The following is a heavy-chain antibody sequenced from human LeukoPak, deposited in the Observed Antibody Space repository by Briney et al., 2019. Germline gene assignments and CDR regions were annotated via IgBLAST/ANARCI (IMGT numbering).Heavy chain of an antibody. Sequence: LTGGSLRLSCAASGFTFSSYAMSWVRQAPGKGLEWVSAISGSGGSTYYADSVKGRFTISRDNSKNTLYLQMNSLRAEDTAVYYCAKAAGITGKFQQRFDYWGQGTLVTVSS. CDR1: GFTFSSYA. CDR3: AKAAGITGKFQQRFDY. D-gene: IGHD1-20*01. CDR2: ISGSGGST. V-gene: IGHV3-23*01. J-gene: IGHJ4*02.